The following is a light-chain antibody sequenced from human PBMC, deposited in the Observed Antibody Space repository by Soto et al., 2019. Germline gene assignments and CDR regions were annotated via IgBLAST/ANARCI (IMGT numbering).Light chain of an antibody. Sequence: QSALTQPPSASGSPGQSVTISCTGTSSDVGGYNFVSWYQHHPGKAPKLMIYEVSKRPSGVPDRFSGSKSGNTASLTVSGLQAEDEADYFCSTYGGSDNYIFGTGTKVTGL. V-gene: IGLV2-8*01. J-gene: IGLJ1*01. CDR3: STYGGSDNYI. CDR1: SSDVGGYNF. CDR2: EVS.